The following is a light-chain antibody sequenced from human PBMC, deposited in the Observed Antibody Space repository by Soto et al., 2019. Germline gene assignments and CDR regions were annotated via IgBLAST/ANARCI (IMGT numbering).Light chain of an antibody. J-gene: IGKJ4*01. V-gene: IGKV1-5*01. CDR2: DAS. Sequence: DIQLTQSPSTLSASVADRVTITCRASQSITARLAWYQQKPRKPPKLLIYDASILERGVPSRFSGSGSGTEFTLTISSLQPDDFATYYCQQYNSFSLTFGGGTKVEIK. CDR1: QSITAR. CDR3: QQYNSFSLT.